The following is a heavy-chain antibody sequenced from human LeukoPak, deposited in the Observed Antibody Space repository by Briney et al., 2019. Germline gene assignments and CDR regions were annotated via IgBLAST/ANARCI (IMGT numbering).Heavy chain of an antibody. V-gene: IGHV4-4*07. CDR3: ARGTEMTIIAGHYSFDQ. D-gene: IGHD5-24*01. Sequence: PSETLSLTCTVSGGSISGYYWTWVRQPAGRGLEWIGRIYSSDSIYSNPSLESRVTISLDASNNQFSLKLTSVTAADTAVYYRARGTEMTIIAGHYSFDQWGRGTLVSVSS. CDR2: IYSSDSI. J-gene: IGHJ4*02. CDR1: GGSISGYY.